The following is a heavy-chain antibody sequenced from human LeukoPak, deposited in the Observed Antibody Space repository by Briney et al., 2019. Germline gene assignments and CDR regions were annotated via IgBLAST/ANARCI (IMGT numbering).Heavy chain of an antibody. CDR3: ATSMIVVASQAFDI. V-gene: IGHV4-59*08. CDR2: IYYSGVT. J-gene: IGHJ3*02. D-gene: IGHD3-22*01. Sequence: PSETLSLTCAVSGGSISNYYWTWIRQPPGKGLEWIGYIYYSGVTYYNPSLKSRVTISVDTSKNQFSLKLSSVTAADTAVYYCATSMIVVASQAFDIWGQGTMVTVSS. CDR1: GGSISNYY.